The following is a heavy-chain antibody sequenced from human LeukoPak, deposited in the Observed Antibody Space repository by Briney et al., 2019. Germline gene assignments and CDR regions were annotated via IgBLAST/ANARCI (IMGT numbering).Heavy chain of an antibody. CDR2: ISSSSSYI. CDR1: GFTFSSYS. J-gene: IGHJ3*02. Sequence: GGSLRLSCAASGFTFSSYSMNWVRQAPGKGLEWVSSISSSSSYIYYADSVKGRFTISRDNANNSLYLQMNSLRAEDTAVYYCARVRYNWNYGAFDIWGEGTMVTVPS. CDR3: ARVRYNWNYGAFDI. V-gene: IGHV3-21*01. D-gene: IGHD1-7*01.